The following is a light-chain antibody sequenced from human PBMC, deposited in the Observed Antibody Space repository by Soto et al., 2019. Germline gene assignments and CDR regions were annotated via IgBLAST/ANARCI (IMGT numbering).Light chain of an antibody. CDR3: QPYGSSPRT. CDR1: QSVSSSY. Sequence: EIVLTQSPGTLSLSPGERATLSCRASQSVSSSYLAWYQQKPGQAPRLLIYGASSRATGIPDRFSGSGSGTEFTLTISKLDPEDIAVYYCQPYGSSPRTFGQGTKVEI. J-gene: IGKJ1*01. CDR2: GAS. V-gene: IGKV3-20*01.